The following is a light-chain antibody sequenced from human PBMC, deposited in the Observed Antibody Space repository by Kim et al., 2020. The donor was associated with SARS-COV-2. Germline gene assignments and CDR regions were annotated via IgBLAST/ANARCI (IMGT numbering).Light chain of an antibody. CDR2: GAS. Sequence: SPGERATLSCRASQSVSSNYLAWYQRKPGQAPRLLIYGASNRATDIPDRCSGSGSGTDFTITISSLGPEDFAVYYCHQYATSPRTFGQGTKVDIK. J-gene: IGKJ1*01. CDR1: QSVSSNY. CDR3: HQYATSPRT. V-gene: IGKV3-20*01.